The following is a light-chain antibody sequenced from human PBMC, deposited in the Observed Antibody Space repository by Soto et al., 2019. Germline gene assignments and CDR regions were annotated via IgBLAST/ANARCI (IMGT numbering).Light chain of an antibody. CDR3: HQTFSSPPT. CDR2: AAS. CDR1: QSISSY. J-gene: IGKJ1*01. V-gene: IGKV1-39*01. Sequence: DIQMTQSPSSLSASVGDRVTITCRASQSISSYLNWYQHKPGKAPKLLIYAASSLQSGVPSRFSGSGSGTDFTLTISTLQPEDFATYYCHQTFSSPPTFGQGTKVDIK.